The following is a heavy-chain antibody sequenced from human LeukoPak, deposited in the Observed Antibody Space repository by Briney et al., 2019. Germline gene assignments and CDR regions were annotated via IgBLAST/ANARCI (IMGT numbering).Heavy chain of an antibody. D-gene: IGHD3-10*01. J-gene: IGHJ4*02. Sequence: GGSLRLSCAASGFTFSSYAMSWVRQAPGKGLEWVSAISGSGGSTYYADAVKGRLTISRDNSKNTLYLQMNSLRAEDTAVYYCATTTPYGSGSPNGPHYWGQGTLVTVSS. V-gene: IGHV3-23*01. CDR1: GFTFSSYA. CDR2: ISGSGGST. CDR3: ATTTPYGSGSPNGPHY.